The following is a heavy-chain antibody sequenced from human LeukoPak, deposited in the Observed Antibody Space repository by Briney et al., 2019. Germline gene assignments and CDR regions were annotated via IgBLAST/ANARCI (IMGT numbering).Heavy chain of an antibody. V-gene: IGHV3-30*19. CDR3: ARDVGSSSWAPSDYYYGMDV. CDR2: TSYDGSNK. Sequence: GGSLRLSCAASGFTFSSYGMHWVRQAPGKGLEWVAVTSYDGSNKDYADSVKGRFTISRGNSKNTLYLQMNSLRAEDTAVYYCARDVGSSSWAPSDYYYGMDVWGQGTTVTVSS. CDR1: GFTFSSYG. D-gene: IGHD6-13*01. J-gene: IGHJ6*02.